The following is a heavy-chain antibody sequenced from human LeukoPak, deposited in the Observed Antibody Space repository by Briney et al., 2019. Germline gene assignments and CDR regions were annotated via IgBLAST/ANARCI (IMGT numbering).Heavy chain of an antibody. D-gene: IGHD3-16*01. Sequence: GSLRLSCAGSGFTFSVYAINWVRQAPGKGLEWVAVISGGSETTDYADSVKGRFTISRDNSKNTLYLQMNSLRAEDTALYYCAKGGGFDYWGQGTLVTVSS. CDR2: ISGGSETT. J-gene: IGHJ4*02. CDR1: GFTFSVYA. V-gene: IGHV3-23*01. CDR3: AKGGGFDY.